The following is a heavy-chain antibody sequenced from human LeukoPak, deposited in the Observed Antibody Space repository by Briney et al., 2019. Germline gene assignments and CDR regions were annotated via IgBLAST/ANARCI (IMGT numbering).Heavy chain of an antibody. D-gene: IGHD6-19*01. J-gene: IGHJ4*02. CDR3: AKDSEAWQWLVLNY. V-gene: IGHV3-23*01. CDR1: GFTFSSYA. Sequence: QPGGSLRPSCAASGFTFSSYAMSWVRQAPGKGLEWVSAISGSGGSTYYADSVEGRFTISRDNSKNTLYLQMNSLRAEDTAVYYCAKDSEAWQWLVLNYWGQGTLVTVSS. CDR2: ISGSGGST.